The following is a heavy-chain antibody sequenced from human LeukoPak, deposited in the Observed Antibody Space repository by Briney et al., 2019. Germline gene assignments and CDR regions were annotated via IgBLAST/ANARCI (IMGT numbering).Heavy chain of an antibody. CDR1: GFTFSRYW. CDR2: INSDGSMT. V-gene: IGHV3-74*01. J-gene: IGHJ4*02. Sequence: AGGPLRLSCAASGFTFSRYWMHWVRQAPGKGLVWVSRINSDGSMTDYADPVKGRFTISRDNAENTLYLQMNSLKAEDTAVYYCVRLLDLDYWGQGTLVTVSS. CDR3: VRLLDLDY. D-gene: IGHD3-10*01.